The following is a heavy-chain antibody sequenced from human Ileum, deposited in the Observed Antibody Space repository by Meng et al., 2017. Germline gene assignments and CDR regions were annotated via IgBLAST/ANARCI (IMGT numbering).Heavy chain of an antibody. CDR2: IQQDGSEK. J-gene: IGHJ4*02. CDR3: ARGGFYPDY. D-gene: IGHD5-12*01. V-gene: IGHV3-7*01. CDR1: GFTLSTSW. Sequence: GESLKISCAASGFTLSTSWMSWVRQAPEKGLEWVANIQQDGSEKNYVDSVKGRFTISRDNAKNSLYLQMNSLRAEDTAVYYCARGGFYPDYWGQGTLVTVSS.